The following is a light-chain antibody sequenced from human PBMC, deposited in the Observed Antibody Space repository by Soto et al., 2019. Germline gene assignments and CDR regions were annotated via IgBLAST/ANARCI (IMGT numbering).Light chain of an antibody. CDR1: QSLDTW. J-gene: IGKJ2*01. V-gene: IGKV1-5*03. CDR2: EAS. Sequence: DIQVTQSPATLSAYVGDRVTITCRASQSLDTWLAWYQHKQGKAPKLLVYEASTSQNGVPSRFSGSGSGTEFTLPISSLQPDDVATYYCQQYSRYPYAFGQGTKLEIK. CDR3: QQYSRYPYA.